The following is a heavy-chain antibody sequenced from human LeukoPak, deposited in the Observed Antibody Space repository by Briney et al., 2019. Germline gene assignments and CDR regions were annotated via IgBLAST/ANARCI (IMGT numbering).Heavy chain of an antibody. CDR1: GGSISGSNW. V-gene: IGHV4-4*02. CDR2: IYYSGTT. D-gene: IGHD3-10*01. CDR3: TSYGSGTYRASDY. J-gene: IGHJ4*02. Sequence: SGTLSLTCAVSGGSISGSNWWSWVRQPPGKGLEWIGSIYYSGTTFYNPSLKSRVTISVDTSRNQFSLKLNSVTAADTAVYYCTSYGSGTYRASDYWGQGTLVTVSS.